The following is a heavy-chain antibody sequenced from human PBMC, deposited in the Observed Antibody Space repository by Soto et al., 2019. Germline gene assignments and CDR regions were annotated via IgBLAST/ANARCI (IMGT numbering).Heavy chain of an antibody. CDR1: GDSISSSKYY. D-gene: IGHD5-18*01. CDR2: IYYSGSP. Sequence: SETLSLTCTFSGDSISSSKYYWGWIRQPTGKELEWIGSIYYSGSPYYNPALKSRVTISVDTFKSHFSLKLTSVTAADTAVFYCAKDSGYNYGYFRWFDPWGQGTLVTVSS. J-gene: IGHJ5*02. V-gene: IGHV4-39*02. CDR3: AKDSGYNYGYFRWFDP.